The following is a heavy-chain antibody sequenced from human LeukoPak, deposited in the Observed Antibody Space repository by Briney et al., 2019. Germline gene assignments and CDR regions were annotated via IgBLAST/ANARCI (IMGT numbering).Heavy chain of an antibody. CDR1: GFTVSSNY. V-gene: IGHV3-66*01. CDR2: IYSGGST. Sequence: GSLRLSCAASGFTVSSNYMSWVRQAPGKGLEWVSVIYSGGSTYYADSVKGRFTISRDNSKDTLYLQMNSLRAEDTAVYFCARDPNGDFIGSFDMWGRGTMVSVSS. J-gene: IGHJ3*02. D-gene: IGHD4-17*01. CDR3: ARDPNGDFIGSFDM.